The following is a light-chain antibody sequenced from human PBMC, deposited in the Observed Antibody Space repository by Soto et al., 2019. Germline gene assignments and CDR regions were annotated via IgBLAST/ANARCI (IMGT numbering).Light chain of an antibody. CDR2: DAT. J-gene: IGKJ1*01. CDR3: HQYNTLCS. CDR1: QSITNY. Sequence: RDSQSITNYLAWHQKPRGAAQLLLIYDATNRATGIPARFSGSASRTEFPLTISRLPYEDFGVYCRHQYNTLCSFGQGTKVDIK. V-gene: IGKV3D-15*01.